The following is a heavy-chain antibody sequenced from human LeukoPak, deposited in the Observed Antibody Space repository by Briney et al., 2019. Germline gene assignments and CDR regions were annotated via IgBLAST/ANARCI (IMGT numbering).Heavy chain of an antibody. Sequence: KTSETLSLTCAVYGESFSGHFWSWIRQPPGKGLEWIGEINHSGSTKYNPSLKSRVTISIDTSKNQLSLKLSSVTAADTAVYSCVRHVARAFDIWGQGTKVTVSS. CDR1: GESFSGHF. V-gene: IGHV4-34*01. J-gene: IGHJ3*02. CDR2: INHSGST. CDR3: VRHVARAFDI.